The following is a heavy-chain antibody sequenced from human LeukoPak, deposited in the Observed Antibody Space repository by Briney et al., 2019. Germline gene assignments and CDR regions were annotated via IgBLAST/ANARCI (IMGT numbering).Heavy chain of an antibody. CDR3: AKDFDWVSSDYFFDY. Sequence: QPGGSLRLSCAASGFTFNNYAMNWVRQAPGKGLEWVAVISNDGSDKHYADSVKGRFTISRDNSKNTLYLQMNSLRPEDTAVYYCAKDFDWVSSDYFFDYWGQGTLVTVSS. D-gene: IGHD3-9*01. J-gene: IGHJ4*02. CDR2: ISNDGSDK. CDR1: GFTFNNYA. V-gene: IGHV3-30*18.